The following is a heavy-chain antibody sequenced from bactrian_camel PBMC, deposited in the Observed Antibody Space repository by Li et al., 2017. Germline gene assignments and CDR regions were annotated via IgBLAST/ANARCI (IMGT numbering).Heavy chain of an antibody. D-gene: IGHD2*01. CDR2: IDNENST. V-gene: IGHV3S1*01. CDR1: GFTYSAYM. Sequence: HVQLVESGGGLVQPGGSLRLACVASGFTYSAYMMAWFRQPPGKEREGISVIDNENSTYYADSVKGRFSIAQDNAKNTLYLQLNSLKTEDTAMYYCAKDWAYYGIGYPPDYWGQGTQVTVS. J-gene: IGHJ4*01. CDR3: AKDWAYYGIGYPPDY.